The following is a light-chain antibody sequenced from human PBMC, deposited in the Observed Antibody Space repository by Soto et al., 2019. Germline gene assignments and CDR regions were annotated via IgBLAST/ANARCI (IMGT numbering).Light chain of an antibody. CDR2: EVS. J-gene: IGLJ1*01. CDR1: RSDIGDYDY. CDR3: NSYATGNTRV. V-gene: IGLV2-14*01. Sequence: QSVLTQPASVSGSAGQSITISCTGSRSDIGDYDYVSWYQQHPGKAPKVLISEVSNRPSGVSNRFSGSKSGNTASLTISGLQAEDEADYYCNSYATGNTRVFGTGTKGTVL.